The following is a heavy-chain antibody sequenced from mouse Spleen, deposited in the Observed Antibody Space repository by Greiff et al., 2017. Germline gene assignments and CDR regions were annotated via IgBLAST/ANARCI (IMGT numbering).Heavy chain of an antibody. Sequence: LVESGPELVKPGASVKLSCKASGYTFTSYWMHWVKQRPGQGLEWIGNINPSNGGTNYNEKFKSKATLTVDKSSSTAYMQLSSLTSEDSAVYYCARSGGLGYWYFDVWGAGTTVTVSS. D-gene: IGHD4-1*01. V-gene: IGHV1-53*01. J-gene: IGHJ1*01. CDR1: GYTFTSYW. CDR3: ARSGGLGYWYFDV. CDR2: INPSNGGT.